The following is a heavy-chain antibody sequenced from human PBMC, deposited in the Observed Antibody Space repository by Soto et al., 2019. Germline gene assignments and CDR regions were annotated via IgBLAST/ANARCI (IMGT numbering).Heavy chain of an antibody. D-gene: IGHD2-15*01. CDR3: AKDQGWELLRLIADYFDY. V-gene: IGHV3-30*18. CDR1: GFTFSSYG. CDR2: ISYDGSNK. Sequence: QVQLVESGGGVVQPGRSLRLSCAASGFTFSSYGMHWVRQAPGKGLEWVAVISYDGSNKYYADSVKGRFTISRDNSKNTLGLERSSRRAGDTAVYYCAKDQGWELLRLIADYFDYWGEGTLVTVSS. J-gene: IGHJ4*02.